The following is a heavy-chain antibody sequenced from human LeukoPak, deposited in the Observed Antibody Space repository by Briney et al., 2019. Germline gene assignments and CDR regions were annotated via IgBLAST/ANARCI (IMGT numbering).Heavy chain of an antibody. CDR2: IFYGGTT. D-gene: IGHD5-18*01. Sequence: KPSETLSLTCTVSGGSISSSSYYWGWIRQPPGKGLEWIGSIFYGGTTYHNPSLKSRVTISADTSKNQFSLKLSSVTAADMAVYYCARQIGDSYGGFPTWFDPWGQGTLVTVSS. CDR3: ARQIGDSYGGFPTWFDP. J-gene: IGHJ5*02. V-gene: IGHV4-39*01. CDR1: GGSISSSSYY.